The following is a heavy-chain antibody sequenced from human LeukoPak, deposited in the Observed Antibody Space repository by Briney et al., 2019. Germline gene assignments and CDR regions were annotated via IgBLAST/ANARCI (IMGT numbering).Heavy chain of an antibody. CDR3: ARGLGYCSSTSCYWAVYFDY. CDR1: GGSFSGYY. CDR2: INHSGST. D-gene: IGHD2-2*01. J-gene: IGHJ4*02. Sequence: SETLSLSCAVYGGSFSGYYWSWIRQPPGKGLEWIGEINHSGSTNYNPSLKSRVTISVDTSKNQFSLKLSSVTAADTAVYYCARGLGYCSSTSCYWAVYFDYWGQGTLVTVSS. V-gene: IGHV4-34*01.